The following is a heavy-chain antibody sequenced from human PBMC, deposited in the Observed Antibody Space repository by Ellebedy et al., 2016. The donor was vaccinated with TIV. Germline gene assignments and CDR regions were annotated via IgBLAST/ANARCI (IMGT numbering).Heavy chain of an antibody. V-gene: IGHV2-70*04. CDR2: FDWDDDK. D-gene: IGHD4-17*01. CDR3: ARTVTTGWAFDI. CDR1: DFSLSPSAMR. Sequence: SGPTLVXPTQTLKLTCTFSDFSLSPSAMRVSWIRQPPGKALEWLARFDWDDDKFYSTSLRTRLTISKDTSRNQVVLTMTNMDPVDTATYYCARTVTTGWAFDIWGPGTMVTVSS. J-gene: IGHJ3*02.